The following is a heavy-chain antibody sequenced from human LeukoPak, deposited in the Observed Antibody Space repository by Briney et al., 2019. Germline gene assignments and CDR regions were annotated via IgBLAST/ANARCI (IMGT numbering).Heavy chain of an antibody. CDR2: ISTGGNYI. J-gene: IGHJ2*01. D-gene: IGHD1-1*01. V-gene: IGHV3-11*03. CDR1: GFTFSDYY. Sequence: GGSLRLSCAASGFTFSDYYMSWIRQAPGKGLEWVSYISTGGNYIKDADSVKGRFTISRDNAKNSLFLQMSSLRVEDTAVYYCARPKTAWSSHWYFELWGRGTLVTVSS. CDR3: ARPKTAWSSHWYFEL.